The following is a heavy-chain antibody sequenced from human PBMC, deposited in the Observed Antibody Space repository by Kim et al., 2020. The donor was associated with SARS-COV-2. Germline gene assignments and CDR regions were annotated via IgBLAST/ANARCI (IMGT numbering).Heavy chain of an antibody. CDR3: ASGGGYYDSSGYYYGGRDY. D-gene: IGHD3-22*01. V-gene: IGHV3-74*01. J-gene: IGHJ4*02. Sequence: GRFTISRDNAKNTLYLQMNSLRAEDKAVYYCASGGGYYDSSGYYYGGRDYWGQGTLVTVSS.